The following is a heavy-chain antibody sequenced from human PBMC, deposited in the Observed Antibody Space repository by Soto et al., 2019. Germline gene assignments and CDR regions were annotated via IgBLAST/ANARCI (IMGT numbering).Heavy chain of an antibody. CDR3: AGHVRGCNRGSYYYYGMDV. Sequence: PSETLSLTCTVSGGSVSSTSYYWSWIRQTPGKGLEWIGYIYNIGSNNYKPSPKSRGTISVDTSKNQFSLNLTSVTAADTAVYFCAGHVRGCNRGSYYYYGMDVWGQGTTVTVSS. D-gene: IGHD3-10*01. V-gene: IGHV4-61*01. J-gene: IGHJ6*02. CDR2: IYNIGSN. CDR1: GGSVSSTSYY.